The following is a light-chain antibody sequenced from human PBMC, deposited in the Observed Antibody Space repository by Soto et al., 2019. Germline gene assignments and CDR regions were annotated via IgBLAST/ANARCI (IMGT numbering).Light chain of an antibody. J-gene: IGKJ1*01. Sequence: IQITQSPATLSAPGAARLTIPCRASQSISSWLAWYQPKPGKAPKLLIYDASSFESGVPSRFSGSGSGTEFTLTISSLQPDGFATYYCQQYDTYSTFGQGTKVDIK. CDR1: QSISSW. CDR3: QQYDTYST. CDR2: DAS. V-gene: IGKV1-5*01.